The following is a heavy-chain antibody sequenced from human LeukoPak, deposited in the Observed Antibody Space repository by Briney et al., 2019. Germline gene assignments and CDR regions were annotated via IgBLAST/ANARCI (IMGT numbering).Heavy chain of an antibody. D-gene: IGHD6-19*01. J-gene: IGHJ4*02. CDR1: GYTFTGYY. Sequence: ASVKVSCKASGYTFTGYYMHWVRQAPGQGLERMGWINPNSGGTNYAQKFQGRVTMTRDTSISTAYMELSRLRSDDTAVYYCARPSRIAVAGMRYWGQGTLVTVSS. CDR3: ARPSRIAVAGMRY. V-gene: IGHV1-2*02. CDR2: INPNSGGT.